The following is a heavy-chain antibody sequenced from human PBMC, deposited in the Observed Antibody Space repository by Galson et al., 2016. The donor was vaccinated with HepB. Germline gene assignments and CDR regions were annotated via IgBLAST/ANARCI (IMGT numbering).Heavy chain of an antibody. CDR3: ARETDGSESRYYYGMDV. CDR2: IKYDETEK. Sequence: SLRLSCAVSGFDISGHWMNWVRQAPGKGLEWVAHIKYDETEKNYVDSVKGRFTIARDNAKNSVDLQMNSLRVEDTAMYYCARETDGSESRYYYGMDVWGQGTTVTVSS. D-gene: IGHD3-10*01. V-gene: IGHV3-7*01. J-gene: IGHJ6*02. CDR1: GFDISGHW.